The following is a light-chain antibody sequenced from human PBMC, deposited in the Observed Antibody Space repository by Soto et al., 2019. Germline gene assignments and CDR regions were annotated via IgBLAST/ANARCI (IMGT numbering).Light chain of an antibody. Sequence: QSVLTQPPSVSGAPGQRVTISCTGSSSNIGAGYDVHWYQQLPATAPKLLIYGNNNRPSGVPDRFSGSKSGTSASLAITGLQAEDEADYYCQSYDSSLSGYVFGTGTKVIVL. CDR3: QSYDSSLSGYV. J-gene: IGLJ1*01. CDR2: GNN. CDR1: SSNIGAGYD. V-gene: IGLV1-40*01.